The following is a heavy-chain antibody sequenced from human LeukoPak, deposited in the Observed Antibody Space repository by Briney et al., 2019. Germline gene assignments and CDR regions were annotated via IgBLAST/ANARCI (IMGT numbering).Heavy chain of an antibody. J-gene: IGHJ4*02. V-gene: IGHV3-11*01. CDR2: ISSSGNII. CDR3: ARAMFGGVIGKFDY. Sequence: PGGSLRLSCAASGFTFSDYNMNWIRQAPGKGLEWVSHISSSGNIIYYVDSVKGRFTISRDNAKNSLYLQMNSLRAEDTAVYYCARAMFGGVIGKFDYWGPGSLVTVSS. CDR1: GFTFSDYN. D-gene: IGHD3-16*02.